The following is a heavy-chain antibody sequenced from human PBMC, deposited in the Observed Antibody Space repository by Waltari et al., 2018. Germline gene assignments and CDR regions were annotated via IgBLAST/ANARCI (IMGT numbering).Heavy chain of an antibody. CDR1: GGSISTSGHY. Sequence: QLQLQESGPGLVKPSETLTLTCNVSGGSISTSGHYWGWIRQPPGKGLEWVGSIYYRGNTHYMPSLKSRMTRSVDTSKNQFSLKVTSVTAADTAVYYCAKDEYYSNGWYGGLDSWGQGTLVTVSA. CDR2: IYYRGNT. D-gene: IGHD6-19*01. V-gene: IGHV4-39*07. CDR3: AKDEYYSNGWYGGLDS. J-gene: IGHJ4*02.